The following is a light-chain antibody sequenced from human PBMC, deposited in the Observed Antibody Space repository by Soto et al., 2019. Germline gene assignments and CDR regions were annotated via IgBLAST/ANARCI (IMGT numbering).Light chain of an antibody. CDR1: QSVNFY. CDR2: DAS. Sequence: EIVVTQSPGTLSLSPGERATLSCRASQSVNFYLAWYQQKPGQAPRLLISDASSRATDVPDRFSGSGSGTDSTLTFTSLEREDFAVYYCEQYGDSPVTFGQGTKVEIK. J-gene: IGKJ1*01. CDR3: EQYGDSPVT. V-gene: IGKV3-20*01.